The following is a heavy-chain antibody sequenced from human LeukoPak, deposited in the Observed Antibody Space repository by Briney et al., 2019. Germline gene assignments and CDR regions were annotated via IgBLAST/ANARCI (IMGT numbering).Heavy chain of an antibody. J-gene: IGHJ3*02. Sequence: GGSLRLSCAASGFTFSSYWKHWVRQPPGKGLVWVSRINSDGSSTSYADSVKGRFTISRDNAKNTLYLQMNSLRAEDTAVYYCARDWYYDFWSGSPDAFDIWGQGTMVTVSS. D-gene: IGHD3-3*01. CDR2: INSDGSST. CDR3: ARDWYYDFWSGSPDAFDI. V-gene: IGHV3-74*01. CDR1: GFTFSSYW.